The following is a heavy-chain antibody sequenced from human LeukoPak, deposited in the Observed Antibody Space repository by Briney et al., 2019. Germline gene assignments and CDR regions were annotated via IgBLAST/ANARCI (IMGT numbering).Heavy chain of an antibody. V-gene: IGHV4-39*01. D-gene: IGHD3-16*01. CDR3: ARQGGTGGLPSYSFDY. CDR2: ISYSGST. CDR1: AGSISSSTYY. Sequence: SETLSLTCTVSAGSISSSTYYWGWIRQPPGKGLQYIGCISYSGSTYSYPSLKSRVTISVDTSKNHFPLRLNSVTAADTAVYYCARQGGTGGLPSYSFDYWSQGTLSTVSS. J-gene: IGHJ4*02.